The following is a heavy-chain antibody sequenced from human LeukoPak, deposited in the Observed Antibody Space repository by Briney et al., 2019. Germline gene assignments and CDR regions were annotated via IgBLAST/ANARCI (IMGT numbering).Heavy chain of an antibody. CDR1: GFTFSSFE. CDR3: AREINVDTASGRAFDI. J-gene: IGHJ3*02. D-gene: IGHD5-18*01. V-gene: IGHV3-13*01. CDR2: IDTAGDT. Sequence: GGSLRLSCAASGFTFSSFEMHWVRQATGKGLEWVSAIDTAGDTYYPGSVKGRFTISRENGKNSLYLQMNSLRAEDTAVYYCAREINVDTASGRAFDIWGQGTMVTVSS.